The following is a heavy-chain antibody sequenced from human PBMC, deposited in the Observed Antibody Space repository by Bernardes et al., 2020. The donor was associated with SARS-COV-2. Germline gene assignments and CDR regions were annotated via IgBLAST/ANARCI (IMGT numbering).Heavy chain of an antibody. Sequence: GSLRLSCAASGFTFSDYYMSWIRQAPGKGLEWVSYISSCGSTIYYADSVKGRFTISRDNAKNSLYLQMNSLRAEDTAVYYCARDQNYDFWSGYYSGDAFDIWGQGTMVTVSS. J-gene: IGHJ3*02. CDR3: ARDQNYDFWSGYYSGDAFDI. V-gene: IGHV3-11*01. CDR2: ISSCGSTI. CDR1: GFTFSDYY. D-gene: IGHD3-3*01.